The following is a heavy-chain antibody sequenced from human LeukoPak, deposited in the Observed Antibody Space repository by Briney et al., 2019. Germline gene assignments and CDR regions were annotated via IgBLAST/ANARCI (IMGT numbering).Heavy chain of an antibody. CDR1: GGSFSGYY. J-gene: IGHJ4*02. CDR3: ARQRYMVRGVIS. Sequence: SETVSLTCAVYGGSFSGYYWSWIRQPPGKGLEWIGEINHSGSTNYNPSLESRVTVSVDTSKNQFSLKLSSVTAADTAVYYCARQRYMVRGVISWGQGTLVTVSS. D-gene: IGHD3-10*01. CDR2: INHSGST. V-gene: IGHV4-34*01.